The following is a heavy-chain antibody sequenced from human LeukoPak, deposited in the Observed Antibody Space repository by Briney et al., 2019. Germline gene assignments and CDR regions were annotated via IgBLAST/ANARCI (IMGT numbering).Heavy chain of an antibody. CDR2: IIPIFGTA. Sequence: ASVKVSCKASGGTFSSYAISWVRQAPGQGLEWKGGIIPIFGTANYAQKFQGRVTITADESTSTDYMELSSLRSEDTGGYYCARDLGEILVNNCFDPWGQGTLVTVSS. V-gene: IGHV1-69*13. D-gene: IGHD2-2*01. J-gene: IGHJ5*02. CDR1: GGTFSSYA. CDR3: ARDLGEILVNNCFDP.